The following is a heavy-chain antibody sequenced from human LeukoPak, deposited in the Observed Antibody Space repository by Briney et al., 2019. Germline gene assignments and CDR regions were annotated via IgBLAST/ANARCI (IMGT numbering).Heavy chain of an antibody. CDR2: RYYSGST. V-gene: IGHV4-39*01. Sequence: SETLSLTCTVSGGSISPSSHYWGWVRQAPGKGLEWIGSRYYSGSTYYNPSLKSRVTISVDTSKSQFSLDLYSVTAADTAVYYCARHGAMRAAAAGAAFDIWGQGTMVTVSS. J-gene: IGHJ3*02. CDR1: GGSISPSSHY. CDR3: ARHGAMRAAAAGAAFDI. D-gene: IGHD4/OR15-4a*01.